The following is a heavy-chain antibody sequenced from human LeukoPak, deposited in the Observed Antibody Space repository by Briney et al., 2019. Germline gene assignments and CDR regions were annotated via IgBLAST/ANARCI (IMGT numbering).Heavy chain of an antibody. CDR3: ERDSFGAVAAPTD. V-gene: IGHV3-21*01. CDR1: GFTFSSYS. CDR2: ISSSSSYI. Sequence: GGSLRLSCAASGFTFSSYSMNWVRQAPGKGLEWVSSISSSSSYIYYADSVKGRFTISRDNAKNSLYLQMNSLRAEDTAVYYCERDSFGAVAAPTDWGQGTLVTVSS. D-gene: IGHD6-19*01. J-gene: IGHJ4*02.